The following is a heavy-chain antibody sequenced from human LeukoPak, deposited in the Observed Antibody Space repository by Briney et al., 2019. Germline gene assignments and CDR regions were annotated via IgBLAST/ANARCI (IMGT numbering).Heavy chain of an antibody. Sequence: PGGSLRLSCAASGFTFSTCAMSWVRQAPGRGLEWVSAISGSAGTTYYAESVKGRFTVSRDNSKNTLFLQMNSLRAEDTAVFYCAKRYGDSTGWFFDFWGQGSLVTVSS. V-gene: IGHV3-23*01. J-gene: IGHJ4*02. CDR3: AKRYGDSTGWFFDF. CDR1: GFTFSTCA. CDR2: ISGSAGTT. D-gene: IGHD6-13*01.